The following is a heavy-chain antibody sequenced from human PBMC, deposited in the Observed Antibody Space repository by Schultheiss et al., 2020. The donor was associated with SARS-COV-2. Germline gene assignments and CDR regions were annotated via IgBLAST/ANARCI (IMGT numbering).Heavy chain of an antibody. CDR2: INPDGSVT. J-gene: IGHJ4*02. D-gene: IGHD3-3*01. CDR1: GFTFNTYA. Sequence: GGSLRLSCAASGFTFNTYAMNWVRQVPGKGLVWVSRINPDGSVTNYADSVKGRFTIFRENAKNTANLQMNSLRVEDTAVYYCVREFGGPTDFWGQGTLVTVSS. CDR3: VREFGGPTDF. V-gene: IGHV3-74*01.